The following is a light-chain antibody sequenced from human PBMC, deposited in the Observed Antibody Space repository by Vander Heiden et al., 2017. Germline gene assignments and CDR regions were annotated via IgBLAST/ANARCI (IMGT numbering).Light chain of an antibody. V-gene: IGLV1-44*01. Sequence: SVLPQPPSASGTSGQRVTISCSGRSSHIGSNTVNWYQQLPGTAPKLLIYSNKQRPAGVPDRFSGSKSGTAASLAISGLQAEDEADYYCAAWEDSRNGHVFGGGTKLTVL. CDR3: AAWEDSRNGHV. J-gene: IGLJ2*01. CDR2: SNK. CDR1: SSHIGSNT.